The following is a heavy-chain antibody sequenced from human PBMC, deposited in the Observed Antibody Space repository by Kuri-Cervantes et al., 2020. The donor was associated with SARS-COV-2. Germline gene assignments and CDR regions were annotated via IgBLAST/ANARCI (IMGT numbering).Heavy chain of an antibody. CDR2: NIPIFGTA. Sequence: SVKVSCKASGYTFSTYDINWVRQASGQGLEWMGGNIPIFGTANYAQKLQGRVTITADESTSIAYMELSSLRSEDTAVYYCARGRRVKQQLAFDPWGQGTLVTVSS. CDR3: ARGRRVKQQLAFDP. CDR1: GYTFSTYD. D-gene: IGHD6-13*01. J-gene: IGHJ5*02. V-gene: IGHV1-69*13.